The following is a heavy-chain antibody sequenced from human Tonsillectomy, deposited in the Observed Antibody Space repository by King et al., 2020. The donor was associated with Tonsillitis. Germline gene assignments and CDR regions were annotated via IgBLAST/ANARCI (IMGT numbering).Heavy chain of an antibody. CDR2: INQDGTEK. CDR1: GLTFSNYW. V-gene: IGHV3-7*01. Sequence: VQLVESGGGLVQPGGSLRLSCVPSGLTFSNYWMSWVRQAPGKGLEWVANINQDGTEKNYVDSVKGRFTISRDNAQDSLYLQMNSLRVEDTAVYYCVKAPPPTQYFQHWGQGTLITVSS. CDR3: VKAPPPTQYFQH. J-gene: IGHJ1*01.